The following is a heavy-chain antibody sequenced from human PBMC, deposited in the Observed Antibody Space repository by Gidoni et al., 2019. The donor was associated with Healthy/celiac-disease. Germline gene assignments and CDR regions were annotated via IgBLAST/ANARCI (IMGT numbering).Heavy chain of an antibody. Sequence: QMQLQESVPGLVKPSATLSLTCTLAGGSLRSYYWSWIRQPAGKGLEWIGRSHTSGSTNYNPSLKRRVTMSVDTSKNQFSLKLSSVTAADTAVYYCARGIVVVPEGTYGMDVWGQGTTVTVSS. CDR3: ARGIVVVPEGTYGMDV. D-gene: IGHD2-2*01. V-gene: IGHV4-4*07. J-gene: IGHJ6*02. CDR1: GGSLRSYY. CDR2: SHTSGST.